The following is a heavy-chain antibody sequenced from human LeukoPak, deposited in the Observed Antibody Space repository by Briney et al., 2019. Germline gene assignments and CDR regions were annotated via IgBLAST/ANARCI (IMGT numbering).Heavy chain of an antibody. Sequence: QTGGSLRLSCAASGFIFSSYSMTWVRQAPGRGLEWISYIGLASGVTSYADSVKGRFAISSDTARNSLYLHMHSLRAEDTAVYYCTRDHNWAFDYWGQGALVTVSS. CDR3: TRDHNWAFDY. V-gene: IGHV3-48*04. J-gene: IGHJ4*02. D-gene: IGHD1-20*01. CDR1: GFIFSSYS. CDR2: IGLASGVT.